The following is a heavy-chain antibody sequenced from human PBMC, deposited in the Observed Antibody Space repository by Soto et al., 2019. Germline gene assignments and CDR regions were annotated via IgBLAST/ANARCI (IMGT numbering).Heavy chain of an antibody. Sequence: QVQLVQSGAEVKKPGASVKVSCKASGYTFTGYYMHWVRQAPGQGLEWMGWINPNSGGTNYAQKFQGWVTMTRDPSISTPYLELSRLRSDDTAVYYCARVRGGTGTPYGMDVWGQGTTVTVSS. CDR3: ARVRGGTGTPYGMDV. J-gene: IGHJ6*02. CDR2: INPNSGGT. D-gene: IGHD1-1*01. V-gene: IGHV1-2*04. CDR1: GYTFTGYY.